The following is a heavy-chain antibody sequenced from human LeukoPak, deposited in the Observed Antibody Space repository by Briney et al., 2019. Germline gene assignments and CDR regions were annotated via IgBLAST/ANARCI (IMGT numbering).Heavy chain of an antibody. CDR1: GYTFTGYY. CDR3: ATSAGDYRAGHYYYMGV. V-gene: IGHV1-2*02. Sequence: ASVKVSCKASGYTFTGYYFHWVRQAPGQGLEWMGWINPNTAGTNYAQKFLGGVTLTWDTSISTAYMELNRLTSDDTAVYYRATSAGDYRAGHYYYMGVWGKGTSVTVSS. J-gene: IGHJ6*03. D-gene: IGHD4-11*01. CDR2: INPNTAGT.